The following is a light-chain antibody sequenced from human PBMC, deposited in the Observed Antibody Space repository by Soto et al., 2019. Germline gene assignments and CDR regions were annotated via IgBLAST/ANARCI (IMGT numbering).Light chain of an antibody. CDR3: QQYSSYPRT. Sequence: DIQLTQSPSSLSASVGDRVTITCRASQGISTFLAWYQQKPGKAPKSLIKTASTLQSGVPSRFSGSGSETDFTLTISSLQPEDFATSYCQQYSSYPRTFGQGTRLEVK. V-gene: IGKV1D-16*01. CDR2: TAS. CDR1: QGISTF. J-gene: IGKJ5*01.